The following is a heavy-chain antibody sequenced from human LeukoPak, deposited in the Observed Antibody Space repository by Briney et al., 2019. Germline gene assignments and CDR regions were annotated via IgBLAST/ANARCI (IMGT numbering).Heavy chain of an antibody. V-gene: IGHV1-8*01. J-gene: IGHJ5*02. D-gene: IGHD6-13*01. CDR2: MTPNSGNT. CDR3: ARDDVAAANPFDP. CDR1: GYTFTSYD. Sequence: GASVKVSCKASGYTFTSYDINWVRQATGRGLEWMGWMTPNSGNTRYAQKLQGRVTMTTDTSTSTAYMELRSLRSDDTAVYYCARDDVAAANPFDPWGQGTLVTVSS.